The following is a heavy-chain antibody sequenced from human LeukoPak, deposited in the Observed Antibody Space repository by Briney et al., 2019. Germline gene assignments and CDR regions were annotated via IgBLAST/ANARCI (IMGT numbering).Heavy chain of an antibody. V-gene: IGHV1-8*01. CDR1: GYTFTSYD. J-gene: IGHJ5*02. Sequence: ASVKVSCKASGYTFTSYDINWVRQATGQGLEWMRWMNPNSGNTGYAQKFQGRVTMTRNTSISTAYMELSSLRSEDTAVYYCARGRIAARGRWFYPWGQGTLVTVSS. D-gene: IGHD6-6*01. CDR2: MNPNSGNT. CDR3: ARGRIAARGRWFYP.